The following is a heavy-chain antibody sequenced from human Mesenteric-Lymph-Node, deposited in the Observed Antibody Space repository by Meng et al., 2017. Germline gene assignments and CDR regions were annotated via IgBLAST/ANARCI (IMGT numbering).Heavy chain of an antibody. CDR3: GRDQGRELINH. Sequence: VRLPDSGTERVKPSGNLSLTCTVSGDSFRSDIWWSWVRQPPGKGLEWIGEVYHRGDTNYNPSFKGRVDISVDKSKNQFYLSLFSVTAADTAVYYCGRDQGRELINHWGQGTLVTVSS. V-gene: IGHV4-4*02. CDR1: GDSFRSDIW. J-gene: IGHJ4*02. CDR2: VYHRGDT. D-gene: IGHD1-7*01.